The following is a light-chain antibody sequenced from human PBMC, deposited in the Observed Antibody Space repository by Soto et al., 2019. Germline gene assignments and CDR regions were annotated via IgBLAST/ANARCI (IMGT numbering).Light chain of an antibody. J-gene: IGLJ1*01. V-gene: IGLV2-14*01. CDR3: SSYTSSSPLGYV. CDR1: SSDVGGYNY. Sequence: QSALTQPASVSGSPGQSITISCTGTSSDVGGYNYVSWYQQHPGKAPKLMIYDVSNRPSGVSNRFSGSKSGNTASLTISGLQAEDEADYYCSSYTSSSPLGYVSGTGTKVTVL. CDR2: DVS.